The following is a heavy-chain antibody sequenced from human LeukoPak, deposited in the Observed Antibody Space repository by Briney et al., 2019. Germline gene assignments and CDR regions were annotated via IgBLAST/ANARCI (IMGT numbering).Heavy chain of an antibody. Sequence: GASVKVSCKASGYTFTSYDINWVRQATGQGLEWMGWMNPNSGNTGYAQKFQGRVTITRNTSISTAYMERSSLRSEDTAVYYCARGLGRFGEFLFDYWGQGTLVTVSS. CDR1: GYTFTSYD. J-gene: IGHJ4*02. V-gene: IGHV1-8*03. D-gene: IGHD3-10*01. CDR2: MNPNSGNT. CDR3: ARGLGRFGEFLFDY.